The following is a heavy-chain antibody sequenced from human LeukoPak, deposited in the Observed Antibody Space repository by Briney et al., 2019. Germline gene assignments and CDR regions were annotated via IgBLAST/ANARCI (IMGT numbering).Heavy chain of an antibody. Sequence: GGSLRLSCAASGFTFSSYGMHWVRQAPGKGLDWVAVIWYDGSKKYYADSVKGRFTISRDSSKNTLYLQMNSLRAEDTAVYYCARGGYGDTALDYWGQGTLVTVSS. CDR1: GFTFSSYG. CDR3: ARGGYGDTALDY. CDR2: IWYDGSKK. J-gene: IGHJ4*02. D-gene: IGHD4-17*01. V-gene: IGHV3-33*01.